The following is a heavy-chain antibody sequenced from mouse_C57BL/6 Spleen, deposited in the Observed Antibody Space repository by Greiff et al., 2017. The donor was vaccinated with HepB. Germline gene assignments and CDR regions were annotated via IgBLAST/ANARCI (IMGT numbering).Heavy chain of an antibody. CDR1: GFSLTSYG. J-gene: IGHJ3*01. CDR3: ARVHYVSSSWFAY. CDR2: IWSGGST. Sequence: QVQLQQSGPGLVQPSQSLSITCTVSGFSLTSYGVHWVRQSPGKGLEWLGVIWSGGSTDYNAAFISRLSISKDNSKIQVFFKMNSLQADDTAIYYCARVHYVSSSWFAYWGQGTLVTVSA. D-gene: IGHD1-1*01. V-gene: IGHV2-2*01.